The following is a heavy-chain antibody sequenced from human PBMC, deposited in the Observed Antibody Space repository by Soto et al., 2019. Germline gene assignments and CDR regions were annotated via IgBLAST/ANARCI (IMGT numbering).Heavy chain of an antibody. CDR2: INPNSGGT. V-gene: IGHV1-2*04. J-gene: IGHJ6*02. CDR3: AREGALLFGGNPDYYDDLAV. D-gene: IGHD2-15*01. Sequence: ASVKVSCKASGYTFTGYYMHWVRQAPGQGLEWMGWINPNSGGTNYAQKFQGWVTMTRDTSENQFSLTLSSVTAADTAVYYCAREGALLFGGNPDYYDDLAVWGQGTTVTVSS. CDR1: GYTFTGYY.